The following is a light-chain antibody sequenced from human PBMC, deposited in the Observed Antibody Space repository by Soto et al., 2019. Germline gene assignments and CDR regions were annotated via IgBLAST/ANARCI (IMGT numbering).Light chain of an antibody. J-gene: IGKJ4*01. CDR3: QQYGYLVT. CDR2: GAS. Sequence: EIVLTQSPGTLSLSPGERATLSCRASQSITNNYLAWYQQKPGPAHRLLIYGASSRATGIPDRFSGSGSGTDFTLTISRLEPEDFAMYYCQQYGYLVTFGGGTKVEIK. CDR1: QSITNNY. V-gene: IGKV3-20*01.